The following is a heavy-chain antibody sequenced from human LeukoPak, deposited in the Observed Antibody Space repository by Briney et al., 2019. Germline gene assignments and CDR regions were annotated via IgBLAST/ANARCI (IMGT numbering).Heavy chain of an antibody. CDR3: AKDSSSWYGDYYYGMDV. D-gene: IGHD6-13*01. Sequence: SETLSLTCTVSGGSISSSSYYWGWIRQPPGQGLEWIGSIYYSGSTYYNPSLKSRVTISVDTSKNQFSLKLSSVTAADTAVYYCAKDSSSWYGDYYYGMDVWGQGTTVTVSS. CDR1: GGSISSSSYY. V-gene: IGHV4-39*01. J-gene: IGHJ6*02. CDR2: IYYSGST.